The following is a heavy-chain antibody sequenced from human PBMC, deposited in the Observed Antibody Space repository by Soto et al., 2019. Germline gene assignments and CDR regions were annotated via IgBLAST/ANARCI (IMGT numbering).Heavy chain of an antibody. CDR2: INHSGST. D-gene: IGHD3-3*01. Sequence: QVQLQQWGAGLLKPSETLSLTCAVYGGSFSGYYWSWIRQPPGKGLEWIGEINHSGSTNYNPSLKSRVTISVDTSKNQFSLKLSSVTAADTAVYYCARDDFGVPHDAFDIWGQGTMVTVSS. CDR3: ARDDFGVPHDAFDI. CDR1: GGSFSGYY. J-gene: IGHJ3*02. V-gene: IGHV4-34*01.